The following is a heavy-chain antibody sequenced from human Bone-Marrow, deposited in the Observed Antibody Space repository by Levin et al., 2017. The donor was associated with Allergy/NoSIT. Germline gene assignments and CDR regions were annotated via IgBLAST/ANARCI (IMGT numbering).Heavy chain of an antibody. CDR1: GGYINTSY. CDR2: VYYGGNT. Sequence: PSQTLSLPCTVSGGYINTSYWSWIRQPPGKGLEWIGYVYYGGNTNYNPSLKSRVTISVDTSKNQFSLRLTSMTAADTAVYYCASAPGYSGGLDAWGQGTTVTVSS. CDR3: ASAPGYSGGLDA. V-gene: IGHV4-59*12. J-gene: IGHJ6*02. D-gene: IGHD2-2*03.